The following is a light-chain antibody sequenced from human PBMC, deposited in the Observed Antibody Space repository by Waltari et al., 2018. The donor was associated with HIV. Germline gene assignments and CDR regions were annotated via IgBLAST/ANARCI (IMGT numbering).Light chain of an antibody. J-gene: IGLJ2*01. CDR3: ASFTGDNTVI. V-gene: IGLV2-14*03. CDR2: DVD. CDR1: DSYFGLYNF. Sequence: AVTQPASVSGLPGQSTTISCTGDDSYFGLYNFFSWYQQHSGKPPRLILYDVDSRASGVSDRFSGSMSGNTASLTISGLRAEDEGHYYCASFTGDNTVIFGGGTEVTVL.